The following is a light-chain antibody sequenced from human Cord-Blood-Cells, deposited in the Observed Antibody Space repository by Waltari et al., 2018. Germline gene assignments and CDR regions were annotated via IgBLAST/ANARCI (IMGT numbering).Light chain of an antibody. CDR3: QQYYSTPRT. V-gene: IGKV4-1*01. CDR2: WAS. J-gene: IGKJ1*01. Sequence: DIVMTQSPDSLAVSLGERATINCKSRQSVLYSSNNKNYVAWYQQKPGQPPKLLIYWASTRESGVPDRFSGSGSGTDFTLTISSLQAEDVAVYYCQQYYSTPRTFGQGTKVEIK. CDR1: QSVLYSSNNKNY.